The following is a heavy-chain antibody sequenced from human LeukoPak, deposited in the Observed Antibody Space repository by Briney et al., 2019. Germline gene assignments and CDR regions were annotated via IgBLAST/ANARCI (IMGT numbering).Heavy chain of an antibody. D-gene: IGHD6-19*01. CDR1: GGTFSSYA. CDR2: IIPILGIA. V-gene: IGHV1-69*04. J-gene: IGHJ3*02. CDR3: AVPGGQWLPTSGYAFDI. Sequence: GASVKVSCKASGGTFSSYAISWVRQAPGQGLEWMGRIIPILGIANYAQKFQGRVTITADKSTSTAYMELSSLRSEDTAVHYCAVPGGQWLPTSGYAFDIWGQGTMVTVSS.